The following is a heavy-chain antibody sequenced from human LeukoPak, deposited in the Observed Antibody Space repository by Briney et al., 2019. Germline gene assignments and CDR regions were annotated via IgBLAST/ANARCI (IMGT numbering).Heavy chain of an antibody. CDR3: ARRYSSGWPFDY. D-gene: IGHD6-19*01. CDR1: GGSFSGYY. J-gene: IGHJ4*02. V-gene: IGHV4-34*01. CDR2: INHSGST. Sequence: SETLSLTCAVYGGSFSGYYWSWIRQPPGKGLEWIGEINHSGSTNYNPSLKSRVTISVDTSENQFSLKLSSVTAADTAVYYCARRYSSGWPFDYWGQGTLVTVSS.